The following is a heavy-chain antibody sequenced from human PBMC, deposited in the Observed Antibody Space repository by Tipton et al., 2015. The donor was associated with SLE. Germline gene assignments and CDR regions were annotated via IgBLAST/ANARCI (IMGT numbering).Heavy chain of an antibody. Sequence: TLSLTCAMYRGSFSGYHWSWIRQIPGKGLEWIGEINYSGSTNYNPSLKSRATISIDPSRNQLSLKLSSVTAADTAVYFCARGVAHYFDSGSFDVWGQGTLVTVSS. V-gene: IGHV4-34*01. D-gene: IGHD3-10*01. CDR1: RGSFSGYH. J-gene: IGHJ3*01. CDR3: ARGVAHYFDSGSFDV. CDR2: INYSGST.